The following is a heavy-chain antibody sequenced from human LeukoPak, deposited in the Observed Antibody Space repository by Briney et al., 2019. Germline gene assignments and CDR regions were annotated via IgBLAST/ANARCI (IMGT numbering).Heavy chain of an antibody. D-gene: IGHD3-3*02. CDR1: GFTFDDFA. V-gene: IGHV3-43D*03. Sequence: GGSLRLSCAASGFTFDDFAMHWVRQAPGKGLEWVSLISWDGDNTYCADSVKGRFTISRDNSRNSLYLQMNSLRAEDTALYYCAKAGRISFYYGMDVWGLGTTVTVSS. CDR2: ISWDGDNT. CDR3: AKAGRISFYYGMDV. J-gene: IGHJ6*02.